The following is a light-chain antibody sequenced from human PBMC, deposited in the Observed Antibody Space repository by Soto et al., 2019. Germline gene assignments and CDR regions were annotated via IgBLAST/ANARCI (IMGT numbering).Light chain of an antibody. CDR3: QQYENLPIT. V-gene: IGKV1-33*01. J-gene: IGKJ5*01. Sequence: DIQMTQSPSSLSASVGDRVTITCQASQDISNYLNWYQQKPGKAPKLLIYDASNVETGVPSRFSGSGSGTDLTFTISSLQHEDIATYYCQQYENLPITFGQGTRLEIK. CDR2: DAS. CDR1: QDISNY.